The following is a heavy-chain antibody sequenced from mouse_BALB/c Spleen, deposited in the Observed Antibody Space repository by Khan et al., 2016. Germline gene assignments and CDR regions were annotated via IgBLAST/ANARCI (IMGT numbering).Heavy chain of an antibody. CDR3: GTTGDY. V-gene: IGHV14-3*02. Sequence: VQLQQSGAELVKPGASVKLSCTASGFNITDTYMHWVKQRPEQGLEWIGRIDPANGNTKYDPKFQGKATITADTSSNTAYLQLRRLTSEDTAVYYCGTTGDYCGQGTTLTVSS. J-gene: IGHJ2*01. CDR2: IDPANGNT. CDR1: GFNITDTY.